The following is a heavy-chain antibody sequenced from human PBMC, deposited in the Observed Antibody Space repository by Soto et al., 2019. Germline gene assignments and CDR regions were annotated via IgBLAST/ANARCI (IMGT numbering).Heavy chain of an antibody. CDR3: ARPYYDFWSGYWRQGYYYYYGMDV. D-gene: IGHD3-3*01. J-gene: IGHJ6*02. Sequence: GWSLRLSCAAPGFTFSSYGMHWVRQAPGKGLEWVAVIWYDGSNKYYADSVKGRFTISRDNSKNTLYLQMNSLRAEDTAVYYCARPYYDFWSGYWRQGYYYYYGMDVWGQGTTVTGSS. CDR1: GFTFSSYG. CDR2: IWYDGSNK. V-gene: IGHV3-33*01.